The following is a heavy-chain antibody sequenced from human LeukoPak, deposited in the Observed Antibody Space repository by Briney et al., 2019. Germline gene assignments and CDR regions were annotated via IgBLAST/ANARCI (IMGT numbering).Heavy chain of an antibody. D-gene: IGHD3-10*01. CDR1: GGSISSYY. CDR2: IYTSGST. Sequence: SETLSLTCTVSGGSISSYYWSWIRQPAGKGLEWIGRIYTSGSTNYNPSLKSRVTMSVDTSKNQFSLKLSSVTAADTAVYYCARGRITMVRGGRGEVLDYWGQGTLVTVSS. V-gene: IGHV4-4*07. J-gene: IGHJ4*02. CDR3: ARGRITMVRGGRGEVLDY.